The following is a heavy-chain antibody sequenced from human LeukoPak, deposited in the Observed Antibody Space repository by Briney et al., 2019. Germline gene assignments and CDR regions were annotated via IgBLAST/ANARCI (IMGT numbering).Heavy chain of an antibody. V-gene: IGHV3-66*04. Sequence: PGGSLRLSCAASGFTVSSNYMSWVRQAPGKGLEWVSIIYSDGSTYYADSVKGRFTISRDNSKNTLYLQMNSLRAEDTAVYYCARQVGATRYYYYYMDVWGKGTTVTISS. CDR2: IYSDGST. CDR1: GFTVSSNY. CDR3: ARQVGATRYYYYYMDV. D-gene: IGHD1-26*01. J-gene: IGHJ6*03.